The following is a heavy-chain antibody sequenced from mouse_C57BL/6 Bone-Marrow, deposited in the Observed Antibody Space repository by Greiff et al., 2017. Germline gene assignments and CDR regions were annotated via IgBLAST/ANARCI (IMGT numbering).Heavy chain of an antibody. V-gene: IGHV1-64*01. J-gene: IGHJ4*01. Sequence: VQLQQPGAELVKPGASVKLSCKASGYTFTSYWMHWVKQRPGQGLEWIGMIHPNSGSTNYNEKFKSKATLTVDKSSSTAYMQLSILSSDYSAVYYCARWLLRAMDYWGQGTTVTVSS. CDR1: GYTFTSYW. CDR2: IHPNSGST. CDR3: ARWLLRAMDY. D-gene: IGHD2-3*01.